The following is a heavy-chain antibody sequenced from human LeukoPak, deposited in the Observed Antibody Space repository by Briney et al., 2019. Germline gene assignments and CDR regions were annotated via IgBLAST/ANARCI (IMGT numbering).Heavy chain of an antibody. J-gene: IGHJ4*02. CDR2: VYYSGST. D-gene: IGHD5/OR15-5a*01. V-gene: IGHV4-39*01. CDR3: ARNSSIIFSLIQTAMGFDS. CDR1: GGSITGGSYY. Sequence: SETLSLTCTVSGGSITGGSYYWAWIRQSPGKGLEWIGSVYYSGSTHYSSSLKSRVTISVDTSKNLFSLRLNSVTAADTAIYYWARNSSIIFSLIQTAMGFDSWGRGTRVTVSS.